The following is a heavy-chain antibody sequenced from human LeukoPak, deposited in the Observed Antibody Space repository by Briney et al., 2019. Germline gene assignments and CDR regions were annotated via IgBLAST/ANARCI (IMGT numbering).Heavy chain of an antibody. Sequence: GGSLKLSCAASGFTFSGSDLHWVRQASEKGLEWIGRIRSKANSYATGYAASVNGSFTISRDDAKNTAYLQLSTLKTEDTAVYYCTLDYYSYMDVWGKGTTVTVSS. J-gene: IGHJ6*03. CDR1: GFTFSGSD. CDR3: TLDYYSYMDV. V-gene: IGHV3-73*01. CDR2: IRSKANSYAT.